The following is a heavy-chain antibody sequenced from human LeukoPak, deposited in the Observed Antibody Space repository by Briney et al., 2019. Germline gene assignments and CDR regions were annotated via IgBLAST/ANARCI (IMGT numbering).Heavy chain of an antibody. Sequence: SETLSLTCTVSGGSINSGGYYWSWIRQPPGKGLEWIGYIYHSGTTYYNPSLKGRVTISVDTSKNQFSLKLSSVTAADTAVYYCARDAAKAQLAYFDYWGQGTLVTVSS. V-gene: IGHV4-30-2*01. D-gene: IGHD6-13*01. CDR3: ARDAAKAQLAYFDY. J-gene: IGHJ4*02. CDR1: GGSINSGGYY. CDR2: IYHSGTT.